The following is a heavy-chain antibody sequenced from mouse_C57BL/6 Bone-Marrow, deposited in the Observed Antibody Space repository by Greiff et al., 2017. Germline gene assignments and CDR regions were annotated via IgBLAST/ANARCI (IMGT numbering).Heavy chain of an antibody. CDR1: GFSLSTFGMG. CDR3: ARIGWLLRSYYYAMDY. D-gene: IGHD2-3*01. Sequence: QVTLKESGPGILQPSQTLSLTCSFSGFSLSTFGMGVGWIRQPSGKGLEWLAHIWWDDDKYYNPALKSRLTISKDTSNNQVFLKIANVDTADTATYYCARIGWLLRSYYYAMDYWGQGTSVTVSS. CDR2: IWWDDDK. V-gene: IGHV8-8*01. J-gene: IGHJ4*01.